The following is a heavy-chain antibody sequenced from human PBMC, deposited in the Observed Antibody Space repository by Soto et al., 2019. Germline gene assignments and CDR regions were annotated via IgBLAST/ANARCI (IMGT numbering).Heavy chain of an antibody. CDR1: GCAITSSSHI. J-gene: IGHJ5*02. CDR3: AGQTFTIAAASYGRSNWFDP. V-gene: IGHV4-39*01. CDR2: IYFTGNT. D-gene: IGHD6-25*01. Sequence: SEILSLPCSASGCAITSSSHIWGWVRQPPGKGLEWIGTIYFTGNTYYTPSLKSQLTMSIDTSKNEFSLRLNSVTAADTAVYYCAGQTFTIAAASYGRSNWFDPWGPGTLVT.